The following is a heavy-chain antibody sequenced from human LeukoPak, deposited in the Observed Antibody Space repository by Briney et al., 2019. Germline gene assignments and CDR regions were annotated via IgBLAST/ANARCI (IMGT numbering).Heavy chain of an antibody. CDR3: ARDPDEYSSSFGWFDA. CDR1: GFTFSSYA. J-gene: IGHJ5*02. V-gene: IGHV3-30*01. CDR2: ISYDGSNK. D-gene: IGHD6-6*01. Sequence: GGSLRLSCAASGFTFSSYAMHWVRQAPGKGLEWVAVISYDGSNKYYADSVKGRFTISRDNSKNTLYLQMNSLRAEDTAVYYCARDPDEYSSSFGWFDAWGQGTLVTVSS.